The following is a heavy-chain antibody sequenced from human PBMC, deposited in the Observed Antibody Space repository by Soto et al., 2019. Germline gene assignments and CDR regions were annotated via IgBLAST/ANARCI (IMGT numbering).Heavy chain of an antibody. J-gene: IGHJ4*02. V-gene: IGHV4-39*01. CDR1: GGSISSSNYY. CDR3: ARGHGGITVFGAPGHFDY. CDR2: ISYGGST. D-gene: IGHD3-3*01. Sequence: QLQLQESGPGLVKPSETLSLTCTVSGGSISSSNYYWGWIRQPPGKGLDWIGSISYGGSTYYNPSRKSRVTISVDTSKNQFSLKLSSVSAADTAVYFCARGHGGITVFGAPGHFDYWGQGTLVTVSS.